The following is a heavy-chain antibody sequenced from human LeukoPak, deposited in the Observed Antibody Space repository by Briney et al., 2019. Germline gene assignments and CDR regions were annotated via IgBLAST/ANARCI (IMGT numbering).Heavy chain of an antibody. CDR2: IYYSGST. V-gene: IGHV4-39*01. J-gene: IGHJ4*02. CDR1: GGSISSSSYY. CDR3: ARLPNDYGDYVDY. Sequence: SETLSLTCTVSGGSISSSSYYWGWIRQPPGKGLEWIGSIYYSGSTYYNPSLKSRVTISVDTSKNQFSLELTSVTAADTAVYYCARLPNDYGDYVDYWGQGTLVTVSS. D-gene: IGHD4-17*01.